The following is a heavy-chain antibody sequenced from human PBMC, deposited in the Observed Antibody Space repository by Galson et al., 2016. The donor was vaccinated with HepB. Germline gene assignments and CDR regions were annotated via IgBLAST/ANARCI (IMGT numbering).Heavy chain of an antibody. CDR2: IIPIFGTA. V-gene: IGHV1-69*06. CDR3: ARLDAYNYPYYFDY. D-gene: IGHD5-24*01. CDR1: GCTFSNYV. J-gene: IGHJ4*02. Sequence: SVKVSCKASGCTFSNYVISWVRQAPGQGLEWMGGIIPIFGTANNAQKFQGRVTITADRFTSTAYMELSSLRSEDTAVYYCARLDAYNYPYYFDYWGQGTLVTVS.